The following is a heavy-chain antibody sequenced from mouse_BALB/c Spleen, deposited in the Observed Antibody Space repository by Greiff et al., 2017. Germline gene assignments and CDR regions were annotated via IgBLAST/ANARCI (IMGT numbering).Heavy chain of an antibody. V-gene: IGHV1-20*02. CDR2: INPYNGDT. CDR3: ARSVSSWFAY. J-gene: IGHJ3*01. CDR1: GYSFTGYF. Sequence: EVQLQQSGPELVKPGASVKISCKASGYSFTGYFMNWVMQSHGKSLEWIGRINPYNGDTFSNQKFKGKATLTVDNSSSTAHMELRSLASEDSAVYYCARSVSSWFAYWGQGTLVTVSA.